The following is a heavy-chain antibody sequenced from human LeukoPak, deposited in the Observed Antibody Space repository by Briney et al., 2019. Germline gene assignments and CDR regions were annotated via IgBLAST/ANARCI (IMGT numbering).Heavy chain of an antibody. CDR3: ARHAPYSNSWALTPAEYFKH. V-gene: IGHV4-59*08. D-gene: IGHD6-13*01. Sequence: PSETLSLTCTVSGDSISSDYWSWIRRPPGKGLEWIGYIYHTGSTSYNPSLKSRVTISLDASKRQFSLKLTSATAADTAVYFCARHAPYSNSWALTPAEYFKHWGQGTLVTVSS. CDR1: GDSISSDY. J-gene: IGHJ1*01. CDR2: IYHTGST.